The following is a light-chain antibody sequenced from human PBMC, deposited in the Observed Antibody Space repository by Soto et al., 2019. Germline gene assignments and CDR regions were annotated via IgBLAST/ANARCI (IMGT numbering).Light chain of an antibody. V-gene: IGLV1-40*01. CDR3: QSFDSSLSGYV. J-gene: IGLJ1*01. CDR1: TSNIGAGYD. Sequence: QSVLTQPPSVSGAPGQRVTISCTGGTSNIGAGYDVHWYQQLPGTAPRLVIYDTTNRPSGVPDRFSASRSTTSASLAITGLQAEDEADYYCQSFDSSLSGYVFGTGTKLTVL. CDR2: DTT.